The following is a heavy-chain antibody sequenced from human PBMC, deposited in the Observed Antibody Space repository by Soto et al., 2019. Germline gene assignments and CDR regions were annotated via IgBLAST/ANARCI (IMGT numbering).Heavy chain of an antibody. V-gene: IGHV3-74*01. CDR3: TRDIGGKGAY. D-gene: IGHD3-10*01. J-gene: IGHJ4*02. CDR1: GFTFSSYG. Sequence: GGSLRLSCAASGFTFSSYGMHWVRQAPGKGLEWVSRIDEYGSTINYADSVKGRFTISRDNARNTLYLEMNSLRAEDTALYYCTRDIGGKGAYWGPGTLVTVSS. CDR2: IDEYGSTI.